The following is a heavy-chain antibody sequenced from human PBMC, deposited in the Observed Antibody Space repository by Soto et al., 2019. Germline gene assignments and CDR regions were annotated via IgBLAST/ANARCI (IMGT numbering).Heavy chain of an antibody. Sequence: QVQLQQWGAGLLKPSETLSLTCAVYGGSFSGYYWSWIRQPPGKGLEWIGEINHSGSTNYNPSLKSRVTISVDTSKNQFSLKLSSVTAADTAVYYCARGLFGSHKYFQHWGQGTLVTVSS. CDR1: GGSFSGYY. D-gene: IGHD3-3*01. CDR3: ARGLFGSHKYFQH. CDR2: INHSGST. J-gene: IGHJ1*01. V-gene: IGHV4-34*01.